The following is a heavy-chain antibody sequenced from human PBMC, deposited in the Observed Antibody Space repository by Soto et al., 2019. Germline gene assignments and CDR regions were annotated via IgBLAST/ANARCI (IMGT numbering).Heavy chain of an antibody. Sequence: GGSLRLSCAASGFTFSSYAMSWFRQAPGKGLEWVSAISGSGGSTYYADSVKGRLTISRDNSKNTLYLQMNSLRAEDTAVYYCAKVEPSWNDKRLDPWGQGTLVTVSS. CDR3: AKVEPSWNDKRLDP. D-gene: IGHD1-1*01. J-gene: IGHJ5*02. CDR2: ISGSGGST. CDR1: GFTFSSYA. V-gene: IGHV3-23*01.